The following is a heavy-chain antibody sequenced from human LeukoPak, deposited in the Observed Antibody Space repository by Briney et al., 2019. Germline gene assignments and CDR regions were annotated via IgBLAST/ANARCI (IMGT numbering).Heavy chain of an antibody. V-gene: IGHV3-53*01. D-gene: IGHD4-17*01. Sequence: PGVSLRLSCAASGFTISNNYMSWVRQAPGKGLEWVSLIYSGGSTYYADSVKGRFTISRDNSKNTLYLQMNSLRAEDTAVYYCASLDGDYGLDYWGQGTLVTVSS. CDR1: GFTISNNY. CDR3: ASLDGDYGLDY. CDR2: IYSGGST. J-gene: IGHJ4*02.